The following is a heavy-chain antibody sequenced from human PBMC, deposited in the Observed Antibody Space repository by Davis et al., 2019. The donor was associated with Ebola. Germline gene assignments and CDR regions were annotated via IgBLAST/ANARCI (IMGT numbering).Heavy chain of an antibody. CDR3: TRAMGSGTYGGY. CDR2: IKSKTDGGTT. Sequence: GGSLRLSCAASGFTFSSYSMNWVRQAPGKGLEWVSRIKSKTDGGTTDYAAPVKGRFSISSDDSKNTLYLQMNSLKTEDTAVYYCTRAMGSGTYGGYWGQGTLVTVSS. CDR1: GFTFSSYS. J-gene: IGHJ4*02. D-gene: IGHD1-26*01. V-gene: IGHV3-15*01.